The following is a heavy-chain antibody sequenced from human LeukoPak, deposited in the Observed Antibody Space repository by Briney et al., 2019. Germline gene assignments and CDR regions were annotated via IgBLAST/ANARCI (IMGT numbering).Heavy chain of an antibody. Sequence: SQTLSLTCTVSGGSISSYYWSWIRQPAGKGLEWIGRIYTSVSTNYNTSLKSRVTISVDTSKNQFSLKLSPVTAADTAVYYCAKSEAGIAVAGTAESDWFDPWGQGTLVTVSS. CDR2: IYTSVST. V-gene: IGHV4-4*07. J-gene: IGHJ5*02. CDR3: AKSEAGIAVAGTAESDWFDP. CDR1: GGSISSYY. D-gene: IGHD6-19*01.